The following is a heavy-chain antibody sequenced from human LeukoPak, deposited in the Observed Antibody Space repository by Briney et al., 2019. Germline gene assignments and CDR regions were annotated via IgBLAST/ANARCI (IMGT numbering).Heavy chain of an antibody. CDR1: GFSFSSYV. Sequence: GGSLRLSCAASGFSFSSYVTSWVRQAPGKGLEWVSSIGGRGGNTYYADSVKGRFTVSRDNSMNTLYLQMKSLRAEDTAVYYCARDDFGDSLYYFDYWGQGTLVTVSS. D-gene: IGHD4-17*01. CDR3: ARDDFGDSLYYFDY. J-gene: IGHJ4*02. CDR2: IGGRGGNT. V-gene: IGHV3-23*01.